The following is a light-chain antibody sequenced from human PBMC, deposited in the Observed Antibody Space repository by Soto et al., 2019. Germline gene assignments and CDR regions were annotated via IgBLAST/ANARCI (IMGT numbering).Light chain of an antibody. CDR3: QQRSDWPT. Sequence: ETVLTQSQATLSLSPGERATLACRASQSVGDYLAWYQQKPGQAPRLLIYDVSNRATGLPDRFSGSGSGTDFTLTINRLEPEDFAFYYCQQRSDWPTFGGGTKVESK. J-gene: IGKJ4*01. CDR1: QSVGDY. CDR2: DVS. V-gene: IGKV3-11*01.